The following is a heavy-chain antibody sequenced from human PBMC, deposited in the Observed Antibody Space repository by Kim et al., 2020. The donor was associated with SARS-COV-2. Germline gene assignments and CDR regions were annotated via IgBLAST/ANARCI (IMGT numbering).Heavy chain of an antibody. D-gene: IGHD3-22*01. Sequence: SAASVKGRFTISRDNAKNSLYLQMNSLRAEDTAVYYCARWVLYDSMGMDVWGQGTTVTVSS. CDR3: ARWVLYDSMGMDV. V-gene: IGHV3-21*01. J-gene: IGHJ6*02.